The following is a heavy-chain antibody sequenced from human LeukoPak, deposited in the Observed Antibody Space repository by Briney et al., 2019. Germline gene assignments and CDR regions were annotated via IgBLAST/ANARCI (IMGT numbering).Heavy chain of an antibody. V-gene: IGHV4-39*01. CDR2: IYSSGST. J-gene: IGHJ4*02. Sequence: SETLSLTCTVSGGSISSSGYYWGWIRQPPGKGLEWIGSIYSSGSTYYNPSLKSRVTISVDTSKNQFSLKLSSMTAADTAVYYCARSYGNYNYWGQGTLVTVSS. CDR3: ARSYGNYNY. D-gene: IGHD4-11*01. CDR1: GGSISSSGYY.